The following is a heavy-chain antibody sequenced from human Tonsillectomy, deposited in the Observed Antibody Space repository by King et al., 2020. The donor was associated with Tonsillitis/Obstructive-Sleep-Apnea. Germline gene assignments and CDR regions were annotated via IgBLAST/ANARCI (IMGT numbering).Heavy chain of an antibody. V-gene: IGHV2-70*01. CDR2: IDWDDDT. Sequence: VTLKESGPALVKPTQTLTLTCTFSGFSLSTSGMCVSWIRQPPGKALEWLALIDWDDDTYYSTSLKTRLTISKDTSKNQVVLTMTNMDPVDTATYYCARIHPYSSSASHYAFDIWGQGTMVTVSS. J-gene: IGHJ3*02. CDR1: GFSLSTSGMC. D-gene: IGHD6-6*01. CDR3: ARIHPYSSSASHYAFDI.